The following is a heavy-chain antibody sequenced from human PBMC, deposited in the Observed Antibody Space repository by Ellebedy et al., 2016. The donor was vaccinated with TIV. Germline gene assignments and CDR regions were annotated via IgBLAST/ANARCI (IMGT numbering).Heavy chain of an antibody. CDR3: AREATVVTPGVFDY. CDR2: ISYSGST. J-gene: IGHJ4*02. V-gene: IGHV4-59*01. CDR1: GGSISPYY. D-gene: IGHD4-23*01. Sequence: MPSETLSLTCTVSGGSISPYYWSWIRQPPGKGLEWIGYISYSGSTNYNPSLKSRVTISVDTSKNQFSLKLSSVTAADTAVYYCAREATVVTPGVFDYWGQGTLVTVSS.